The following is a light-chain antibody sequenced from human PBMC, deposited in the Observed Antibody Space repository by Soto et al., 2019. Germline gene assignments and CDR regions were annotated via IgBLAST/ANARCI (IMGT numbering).Light chain of an antibody. Sequence: QSALTQPASVSGSPGQSITISCTGTSSHVGGYNYVSWYQQHPGKAPKLMIYEVSNRPSGVSNRFSGSKSGNTASLTISGLQAEDEADYYCSSYTSSSTRVFGGGTKLTVL. J-gene: IGLJ3*02. CDR2: EVS. CDR1: SSHVGGYNY. V-gene: IGLV2-14*01. CDR3: SSYTSSSTRV.